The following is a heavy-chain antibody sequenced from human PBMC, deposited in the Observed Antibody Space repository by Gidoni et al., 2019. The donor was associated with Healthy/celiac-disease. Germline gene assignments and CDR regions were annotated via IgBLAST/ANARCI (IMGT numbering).Heavy chain of an antibody. CDR1: GFTFSSYA. D-gene: IGHD3-3*01. CDR2: ISGSGGST. Sequence: EVQLLESGGGLVQPGGSLRLSCAASGFTFSSYAMSWVRQAPGKGLEWVSAISGSGGSTYYADSVKGRFTISRDNSKNTLYLQMNSLRAEDTAVYYCAKSGYDTYYYYYYMDVWGKGTTVTVSS. CDR3: AKSGYDTYYYYYYMDV. V-gene: IGHV3-23*01. J-gene: IGHJ6*03.